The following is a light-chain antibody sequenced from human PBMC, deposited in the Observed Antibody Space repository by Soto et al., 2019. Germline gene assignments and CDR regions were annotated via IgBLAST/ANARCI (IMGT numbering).Light chain of an antibody. CDR3: QQSYTTPRT. J-gene: IGKJ1*01. CDR1: QSISSF. CDR2: AAS. V-gene: IGKV1-39*01. Sequence: DIQMTQSPSSLSASVGDRVTITCRASQSISSFLNWYQQKPGKAPKLLIYAASSLQSGVPSRFSGSGSGTDFTLTISRLQPEDVATYYCQQSYTTPRTFGQGTKVDIK.